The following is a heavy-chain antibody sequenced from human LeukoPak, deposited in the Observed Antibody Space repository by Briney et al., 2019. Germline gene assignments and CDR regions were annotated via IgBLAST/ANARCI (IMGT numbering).Heavy chain of an antibody. D-gene: IGHD6-19*01. V-gene: IGHV3-30-3*01. Sequence: GGSLRLSCAASGFTFSSYAMHWVRQAPGKGLEWVAVISYDGSNKYYADSVKGRFTISRDNSKNTLYLQMNSLRAEDTAVYYCAVGGKFGSQWLDPFGDYWGQGTLVTVSS. CDR2: ISYDGSNK. J-gene: IGHJ4*02. CDR1: GFTFSSYA. CDR3: AVGGKFGSQWLDPFGDY.